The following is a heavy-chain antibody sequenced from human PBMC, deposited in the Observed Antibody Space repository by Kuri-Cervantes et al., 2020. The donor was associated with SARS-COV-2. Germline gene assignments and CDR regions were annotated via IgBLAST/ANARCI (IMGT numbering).Heavy chain of an antibody. CDR1: GFTFSNAW. D-gene: IGHD2-15*01. J-gene: IGHJ4*02. V-gene: IGHV3-15*01. CDR2: IKSKTDDGTT. Sequence: GGSLRLSCAANGFTFSNAWMSWVRQAPGKGLEWVGRIKSKTDDGTTDYAAPVKGRFTISRVDSKNTLYLQMNRLKTEHTAVYCCTTAPIPNVVVVAATYWGQGTLVTVSS. CDR3: TTAPIPNVVVVAATY.